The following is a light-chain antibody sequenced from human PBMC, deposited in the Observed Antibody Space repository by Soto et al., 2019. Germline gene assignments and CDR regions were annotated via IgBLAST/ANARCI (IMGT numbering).Light chain of an antibody. J-gene: IGLJ3*02. V-gene: IGLV4-69*02. CDR1: SGHNTYA. CDR2: VNSDGSH. Sequence: QSVLTQLPSASASLGASVNLTCTLSSGHNTYAIAWHQQQPEKGPRYLMKVNSDGSHSKGGGIPDRFSGSSSGAERYLTISSLQSEDEADYYCQTWGTGIQVFGGGTKLTVL. CDR3: QTWGTGIQV.